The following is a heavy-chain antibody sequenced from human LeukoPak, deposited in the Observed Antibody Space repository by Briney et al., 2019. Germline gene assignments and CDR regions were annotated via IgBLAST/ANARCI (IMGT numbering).Heavy chain of an antibody. J-gene: IGHJ4*02. CDR3: ARVRATPGTFYFDF. Sequence: SETLSLTCTASGGSISSGTYYWNWIRQPAGKGLEWIGLINTSGSTNYNPSLKSRVTISIDTSKNQFSLKLSSVTAADTAVYYCARVRATPGTFYFDFWGQGILVTVSS. CDR2: INTSGST. V-gene: IGHV4-61*02. CDR1: GGSISSGTYY. D-gene: IGHD6-13*01.